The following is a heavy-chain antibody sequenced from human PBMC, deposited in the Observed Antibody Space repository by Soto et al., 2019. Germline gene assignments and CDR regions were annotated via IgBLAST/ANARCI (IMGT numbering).Heavy chain of an antibody. CDR3: ARHSLWGGDLDD. J-gene: IGHJ4*02. V-gene: IGHV4-39*01. D-gene: IGHD4-17*01. Sequence: PSETLSLPYPVSGCSISRSSYYWGWIRQPPGKGLEWIGSIYYSGSTYYNPSLKSRVTISVDTSKNQFSLKLSSVTAADTAVCYCARHSLWGGDLDDWGQGNLVTVAS. CDR2: IYYSGST. CDR1: GCSISRSSYY.